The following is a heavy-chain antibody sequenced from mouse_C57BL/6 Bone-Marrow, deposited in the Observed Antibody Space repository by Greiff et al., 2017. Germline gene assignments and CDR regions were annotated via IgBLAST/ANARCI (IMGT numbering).Heavy chain of an antibody. CDR3: ARDYGSRNYAMDY. J-gene: IGHJ4*01. CDR2: IDPSDSYT. CDR1: GYTFTSYW. V-gene: IGHV1-50*01. D-gene: IGHD1-1*01. Sequence: VQLQQPGAELVKPGASVKLSCKASGYTFTSYWMQWVKQRPGQGLEWIGEIDPSDSYTNYNQKFKGKATLTVDTSSSTAYMQLSSLTSADSAVYYCARDYGSRNYAMDYWGQGTSVTVSS.